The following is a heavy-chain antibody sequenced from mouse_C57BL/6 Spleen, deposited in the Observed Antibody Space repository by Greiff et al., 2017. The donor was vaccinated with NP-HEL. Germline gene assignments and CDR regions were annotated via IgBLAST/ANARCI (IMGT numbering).Heavy chain of an antibody. D-gene: IGHD2-2*01. CDR2: INPGSGGT. Sequence: QVQLQQSGAELVRPGTSVKVSCKASGYAFTNYLIEWVKQRPGQGLEWIGVINPGSGGTNYNEKFKGKATLTADKSSSTAYMQLSSLTSEDSAVYFCARFYYGYDKEDAMDHWGQGTSVTVSS. CDR1: GYAFTNYL. V-gene: IGHV1-54*01. CDR3: ARFYYGYDKEDAMDH. J-gene: IGHJ4*01.